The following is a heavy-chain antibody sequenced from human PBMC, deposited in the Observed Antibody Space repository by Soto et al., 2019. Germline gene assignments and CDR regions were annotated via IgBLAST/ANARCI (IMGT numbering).Heavy chain of an antibody. CDR3: ARDAYYDMGV. Sequence: EVQLVESGGGLVQPGGSLRLSCVGSGFTFSTYWMHWVRQAPGKGLVWVSRINSDGSTTNYADSVKGRFTISRDNAKNTLYPQMNSLRAENTAVYYGARDAYYDMGVWGRGTPVTVSS. V-gene: IGHV3-74*01. J-gene: IGHJ6*02. CDR2: INSDGSTT. CDR1: GFTFSTYW.